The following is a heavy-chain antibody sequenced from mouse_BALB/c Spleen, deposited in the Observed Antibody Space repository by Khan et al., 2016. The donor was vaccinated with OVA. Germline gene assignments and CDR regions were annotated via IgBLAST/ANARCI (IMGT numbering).Heavy chain of an antibody. J-gene: IGHJ3*01. Sequence: QVQLKESGPGLVQPSQSLSITCTVSGFSLTNYSVHWVRQSPGKGLEWLGVIWSAGSTDYNAAFISRLTIRKDNSRSQVFFKMNSLQPNDPAIYYCARRGYEYGRGALFAYWGQGTLVTVSA. V-gene: IGHV2-2*02. CDR2: IWSAGST. D-gene: IGHD2-4*01. CDR1: GFSLTNYS. CDR3: ARRGYEYGRGALFAY.